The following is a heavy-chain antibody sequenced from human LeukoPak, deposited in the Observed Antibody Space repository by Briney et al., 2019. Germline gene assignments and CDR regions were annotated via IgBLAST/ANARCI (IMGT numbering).Heavy chain of an antibody. Sequence: SETLSLTCTVSGDSINSYYWSWIRQPPGKGLEWIGYIYYSGSTNYNPSLKSRVTIPVDTSKNQFSLKLSSVTAADTAVYYCARDVAFDPWGQGTLVTVSS. D-gene: IGHD5-12*01. CDR2: IYYSGST. CDR3: ARDVAFDP. CDR1: GDSINSYY. V-gene: IGHV4-59*01. J-gene: IGHJ5*02.